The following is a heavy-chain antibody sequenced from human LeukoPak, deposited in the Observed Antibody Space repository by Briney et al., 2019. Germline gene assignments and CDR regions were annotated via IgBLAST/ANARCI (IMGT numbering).Heavy chain of an antibody. CDR2: ISYDGSNK. D-gene: IGHD5-24*01. J-gene: IGHJ4*02. Sequence: GGSLRLSCAASGFTFSSYGMHWVRQAPGKGLEWVAVISYDGSNKYYADSVKGRFTISRDNSKNTLYLQMNSLRAEDTAVYYCAKAPRDGYPYGGDYWGQGTLVTVSS. CDR3: AKAPRDGYPYGGDY. CDR1: GFTFSSYG. V-gene: IGHV3-30*18.